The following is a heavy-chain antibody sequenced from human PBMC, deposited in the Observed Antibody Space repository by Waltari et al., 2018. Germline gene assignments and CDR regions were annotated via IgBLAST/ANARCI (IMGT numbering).Heavy chain of an antibody. CDR2: IRYDGSKK. V-gene: IGHV3-30*02. Sequence: QVQVVESGGGVVQPGGSLRLSCAASGFTFSSYGMHWVRQAPGKGLEWLAFIRYDGSKKYYAYSLKGRFTISRDNSKTTLYLQMNSLRAEDTSVYYCAKEGDGGAFDIWGQGTMVTVSS. CDR1: GFTFSSYG. D-gene: IGHD3-16*01. CDR3: AKEGDGGAFDI. J-gene: IGHJ3*02.